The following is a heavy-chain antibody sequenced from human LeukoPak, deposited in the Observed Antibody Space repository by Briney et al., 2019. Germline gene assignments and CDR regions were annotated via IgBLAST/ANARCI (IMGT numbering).Heavy chain of an antibody. CDR1: GDSISSGNY. V-gene: IGHV4-38-2*02. CDR2: IFHTGST. CDR3: ARARPRALDY. J-gene: IGHJ4*02. Sequence: PSETLSLACTVSGDSISSGNYWGWIRQPPGKGLEWIGSIFHTGSTYFNLSLKSRVTISVDTSKNQFPLKLSSVTAADTAVYYCARARPRALDYWGQGTLVTVSS.